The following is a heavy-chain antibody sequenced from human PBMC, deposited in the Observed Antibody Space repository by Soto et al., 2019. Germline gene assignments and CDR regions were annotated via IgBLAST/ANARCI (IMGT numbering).Heavy chain of an antibody. D-gene: IGHD5-18*01. V-gene: IGHV3-21*01. CDR1: GFTFSSYS. CDR3: AREPLYSYGHPPPGVP. Sequence: PGGSLRLSCAASGFTFSSYSMNWVRQAPGKGLEWVSSISSSSSYIYYADSVKGRFTISRDNAKNSLYLQMNSLRAEDTAVYYCAREPLYSYGHPPPGVPWGQGTLVT. J-gene: IGHJ5*02. CDR2: ISSSSSYI.